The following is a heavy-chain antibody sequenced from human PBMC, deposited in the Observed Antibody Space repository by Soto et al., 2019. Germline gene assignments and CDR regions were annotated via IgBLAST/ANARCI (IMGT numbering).Heavy chain of an antibody. CDR1: GYTFTSYG. V-gene: IGHV1-3*01. CDR3: VRRHVSATGIDWFDP. J-gene: IGHJ5*02. Sequence: ASVKVSCKASGYTFTSYGIHWVRQAPGQRLEWMGWINAADGDTKYSPKFQGRVTITRDTSASTAYMELSSLRSEDTAVYYCVRRHVSATGIDWFDPWGQGTLVTVS. D-gene: IGHD6-13*01. CDR2: INAADGDT.